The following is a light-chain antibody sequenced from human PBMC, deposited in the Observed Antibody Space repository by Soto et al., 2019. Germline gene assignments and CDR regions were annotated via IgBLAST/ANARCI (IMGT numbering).Light chain of an antibody. CDR1: QDINKY. CDR3: QQSYSSPYT. Sequence: DIQMTQSPSSLSAAVGDSVTITCRSSQDINKYLNWYHQTEGKAPKLLVFATSTLHNGDPSRFSGSRSGTDFSLTITSLQPEDFATYYCQQSYSSPYTFGQGTKLEIK. J-gene: IGKJ2*01. CDR2: ATS. V-gene: IGKV1-39*01.